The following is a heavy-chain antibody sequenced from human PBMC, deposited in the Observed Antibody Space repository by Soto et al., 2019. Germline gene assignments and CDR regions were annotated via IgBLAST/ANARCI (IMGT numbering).Heavy chain of an antibody. CDR2: ISYYSGSI. D-gene: IGHD1-7*01. J-gene: IGHJ6*01. Sequence: EVQLVESGGGLVQPGRSLRLSCAASGFRFDDYGMHWVRQVPGKGLEWVSGISYYSGSIGYADSVKGRFTISRDNAKNSLYLQMNRVRAEDTCLYYCAKSMGGTANCMDVWGQGNTVNVSS. V-gene: IGHV3-9*01. CDR1: GFRFDDYG. CDR3: AKSMGGTANCMDV.